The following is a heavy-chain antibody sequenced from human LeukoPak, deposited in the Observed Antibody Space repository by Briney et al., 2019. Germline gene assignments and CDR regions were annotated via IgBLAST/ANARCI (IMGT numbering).Heavy chain of an antibody. J-gene: IGHJ4*02. V-gene: IGHV3-7*03. CDR1: GFTFGDTW. CDR2: IKQDGSEK. D-gene: IGHD3/OR15-3a*01. Sequence: GGSLRLSCAASGFTFGDTWMNWVRQVPGQGMEWVANIKQDGSEKFYVASVKGRFTISRDNGKSSLYLQMNSLRAEDTALYYCATSYDMGWLIGYWGQGTLVTVSS. CDR3: ATSYDMGWLIGY.